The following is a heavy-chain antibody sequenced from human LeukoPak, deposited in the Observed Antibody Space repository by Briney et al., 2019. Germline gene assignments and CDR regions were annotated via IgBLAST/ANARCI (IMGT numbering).Heavy chain of an antibody. V-gene: IGHV5-51*01. CDR3: ANRGSYGAFDI. Sequence: GESLNFSLKGSGYSFTSYWFGWVRQMPGKGLEWLGIIYPGDSDTRYSPSFQGQVTISADKSISTAYLQWSSLKASDTAMYYCANRGSYGAFDIWGQGTMVTVSS. J-gene: IGHJ3*02. CDR2: IYPGDSDT. CDR1: GYSFTSYW. D-gene: IGHD1-26*01.